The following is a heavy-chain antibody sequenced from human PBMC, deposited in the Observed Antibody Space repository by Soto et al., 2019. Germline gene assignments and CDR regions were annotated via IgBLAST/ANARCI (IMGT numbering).Heavy chain of an antibody. V-gene: IGHV4-4*07. J-gene: IGHJ6*02. CDR1: GGSISSYY. D-gene: IGHD6-13*01. Sequence: PSQTLSLTCTVSGGSISSYYWSWIRQPDGKGLEWIGRIYTSGSTNYNPSLKSRVTMTVNTSKNQFSLKLSSVTAADTAVYYCARDARGNGMDVWGQGTTVTVSS. CDR3: ARDARGNGMDV. CDR2: IYTSGST.